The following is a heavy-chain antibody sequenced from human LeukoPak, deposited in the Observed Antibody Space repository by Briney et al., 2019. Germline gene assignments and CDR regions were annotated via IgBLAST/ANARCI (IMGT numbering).Heavy chain of an antibody. CDR1: GFTFSSYD. D-gene: IGHD2-15*01. Sequence: GGSLRLSCAASGFTFSSYDMYWGRQAPRTGLELVSATGTAGDTYSPDSVKGRFTISRENAKNSLYLQMNSLRAGDTAVYYCARGENCSGGSCSKAIDYWGQGTLVTVSS. J-gene: IGHJ4*02. CDR2: TGTAGDT. CDR3: ARGENCSGGSCSKAIDY. V-gene: IGHV3-13*01.